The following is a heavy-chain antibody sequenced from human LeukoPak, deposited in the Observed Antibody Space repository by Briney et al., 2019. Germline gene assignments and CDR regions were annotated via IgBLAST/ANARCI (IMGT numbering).Heavy chain of an antibody. CDR1: GGSFSGYY. J-gene: IGHJ4*02. CDR3: ARGGRRITMIVVVITTGGFDY. Sequence: SETLSLTCAVYGGSFSGYYWSWIRQPPGKGLEWIGEINHSGSTNYNPPLKSRVTISVDTSKNQFSLKLSSVTAADTAVYYCARGGRRITMIVVVITTGGFDYWGQGTLVTVSS. CDR2: INHSGST. D-gene: IGHD3-22*01. V-gene: IGHV4-34*01.